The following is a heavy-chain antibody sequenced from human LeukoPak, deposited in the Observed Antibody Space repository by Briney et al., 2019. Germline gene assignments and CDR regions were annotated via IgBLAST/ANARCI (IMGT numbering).Heavy chain of an antibody. Sequence: GGSLRLSCAASGFTFSSLAMSWVRQAPGKGLEWVSAITGSGSNTYYADSVKGRFTISRDNSKNTLYLQMNSLRAEDTAVYYCARRAGAYSHPYDYWGQGTLVTVSS. CDR3: ARRAGAYSHPYDY. CDR1: GFTFSSLA. D-gene: IGHD4/OR15-4a*01. CDR2: ITGSGSNT. J-gene: IGHJ4*02. V-gene: IGHV3-23*01.